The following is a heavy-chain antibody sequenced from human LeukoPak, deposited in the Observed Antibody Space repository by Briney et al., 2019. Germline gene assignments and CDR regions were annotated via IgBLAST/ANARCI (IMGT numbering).Heavy chain of an antibody. D-gene: IGHD3-10*01. J-gene: IGHJ5*02. Sequence: SQTLSLTCAISGDSVSSNSAAWNWIRQSPSRGLEWLGRTYYSSKWYNDYAVSVKSRITINPDTSKNQLSLQLNSVTPEYTAVYYCARGPITMVRGVIIDEEVWFDPWGQGTLVTVSA. CDR1: GDSVSSNSAA. V-gene: IGHV6-1*01. CDR3: ARGPITMVRGVIIDEEVWFDP. CDR2: TYYSSKWYN.